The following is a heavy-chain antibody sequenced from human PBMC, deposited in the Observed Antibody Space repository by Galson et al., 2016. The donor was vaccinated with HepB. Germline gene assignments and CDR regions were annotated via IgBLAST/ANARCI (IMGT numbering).Heavy chain of an antibody. CDR1: GFTFGNYW. J-gene: IGHJ5*02. CDR3: ARVVVVVLGVSDWFDP. V-gene: IGHV3-7*01. CDR2: MSPDGSQK. Sequence: SLRLSCAASGFTFGNYWMTWVRQAPGKGLEWVANMSPDGSQKYYVGSVNGRFTISRDNARNSLYLQMDSLRAEDTAIYFCARVVVVVLGVSDWFDPWGQGTLVTVSS. D-gene: IGHD2-15*01.